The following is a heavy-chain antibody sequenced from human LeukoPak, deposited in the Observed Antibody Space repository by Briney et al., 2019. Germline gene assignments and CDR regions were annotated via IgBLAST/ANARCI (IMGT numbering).Heavy chain of an antibody. CDR2: IKSKTDGGTT. CDR1: GFTFSNAW. J-gene: IGHJ4*02. V-gene: IGHV3-15*01. CDR3: TPDPDIVVVPAAY. Sequence: GGSLRLSCAASGFTFSNAWMSWVRQAPGKGLEWVGRIKSKTDGGTTDYAAPVKGRFTISRGDSKNTLYLQMNSLKTEDTAVYYYTPDPDIVVVPAAYWGQGTLVTVSS. D-gene: IGHD2-2*01.